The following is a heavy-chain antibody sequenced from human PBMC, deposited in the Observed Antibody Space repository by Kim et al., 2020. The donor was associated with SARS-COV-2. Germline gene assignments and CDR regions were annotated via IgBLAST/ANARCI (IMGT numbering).Heavy chain of an antibody. CDR1: GVTFSNSW. CDR3: ARDPAWGALDY. Sequence: GGSLRLSCAASGVTFSNSWMTWVRQAPGKGLDGWAGINEGGTAKHYVDSVKVRFTISRDNSKNSLYLLMNSLRAEDTAVYYCARDPAWGALDYWGQGTLVTVSS. V-gene: IGHV3-7*01. J-gene: IGHJ4*02. D-gene: IGHD3-16*01. CDR2: INEGGTAK.